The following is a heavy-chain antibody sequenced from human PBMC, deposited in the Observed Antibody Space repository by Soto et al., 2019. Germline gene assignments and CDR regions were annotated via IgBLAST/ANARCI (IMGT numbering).Heavy chain of an antibody. V-gene: IGHV1-46*01. CDR1: GYTFSSFY. J-gene: IGHJ3*01. Sequence: QVQLMQSGTEVKEPGASVNLSCKASGYTFSSFYIHWVRQAPGQGLEWVGIMNPSGDRTNYAQNFQGRVTMTRNTATSTVYMELSRLRSADTAVYYCARGRGYSCDDLQEDGFDVWGQGTMVTVS. D-gene: IGHD5-12*01. CDR3: ARGRGYSCDDLQEDGFDV. CDR2: MNPSGDRT.